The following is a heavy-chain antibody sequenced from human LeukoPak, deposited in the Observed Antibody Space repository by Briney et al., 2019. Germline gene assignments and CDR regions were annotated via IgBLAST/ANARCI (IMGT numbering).Heavy chain of an antibody. V-gene: IGHV3-30*02. CDR2: IRYDGSNK. D-gene: IGHD2-2*01. J-gene: IGHJ3*02. CDR1: GFTFSSYG. CDR3: AKDQANIVVVPADIDAFDI. Sequence: GRSLRLSCAASGFTFSSYGMHWVRQAPGEGLEWVAFIRYDGSNKYYADSVKGRFTISRDNSKNTLYLQMNSLRAEDTAVYYCAKDQANIVVVPADIDAFDIWGQGTMVTVSS.